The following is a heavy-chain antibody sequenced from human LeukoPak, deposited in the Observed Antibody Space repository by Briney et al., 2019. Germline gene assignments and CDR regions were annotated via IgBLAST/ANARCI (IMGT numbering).Heavy chain of an antibody. Sequence: GGSLRLSCAASGFTASSNYMSWVRQAPGKGLEWVSVIYSGGSTYYADSVKGRFTISRDNSKNTLYLQMNSLRAEDTAVYYCASNGVTTDFDYWGQGTLVTVSS. V-gene: IGHV3-53*01. CDR2: IYSGGST. CDR1: GFTASSNY. CDR3: ASNGVTTDFDY. D-gene: IGHD4-11*01. J-gene: IGHJ4*02.